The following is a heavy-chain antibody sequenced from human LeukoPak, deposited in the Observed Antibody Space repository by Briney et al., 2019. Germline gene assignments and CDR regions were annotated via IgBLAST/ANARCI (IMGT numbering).Heavy chain of an antibody. CDR3: AIPKTYYYGSGDY. CDR2: ISGSGGST. Sequence: GGSLRLSCAASGFTFSSYAMSWVRQAPGKGLEWVSAISGSGGSTYYADSVKGRFTISRDNSKNTLYLQMNSLRAEDTAVYYCAIPKTYYYGSGDYWGQGTLVTVSS. CDR1: GFTFSSYA. V-gene: IGHV3-23*01. J-gene: IGHJ4*02. D-gene: IGHD3-10*01.